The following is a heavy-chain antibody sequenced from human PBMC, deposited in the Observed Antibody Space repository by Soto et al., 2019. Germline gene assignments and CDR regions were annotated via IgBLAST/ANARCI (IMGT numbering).Heavy chain of an antibody. J-gene: IGHJ6*02. V-gene: IGHV1-69*13. D-gene: IGHD4-4*01. Sequence: ASVKVSCKASGGTFSSYAISWVRQAPGQGLEWMGGIIPIFGTANYAQKFQGRVTITADESTSTAYMELSSLRSEDTAVYYCARGDYSKCSESPYGYGMDVWGQGTTVTVSS. CDR3: ARGDYSKCSESPYGYGMDV. CDR2: IIPIFGTA. CDR1: GGTFSSYA.